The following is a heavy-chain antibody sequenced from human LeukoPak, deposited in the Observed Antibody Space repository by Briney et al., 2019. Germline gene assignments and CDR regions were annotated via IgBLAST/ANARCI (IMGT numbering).Heavy chain of an antibody. Sequence: GGSLRLSCAASGFTFSSYDMHWVRQATGKGLEWVSAIGTAGDTYYPGSVKGRFTISRENAKNSLYLQMNSLRAGDTAVYYCARGSYYDSSGYPPDYWGQGTLVTVAT. CDR1: GFTFSSYD. D-gene: IGHD3-22*01. J-gene: IGHJ4*02. CDR3: ARGSYYDSSGYPPDY. CDR2: IGTAGDT. V-gene: IGHV3-13*01.